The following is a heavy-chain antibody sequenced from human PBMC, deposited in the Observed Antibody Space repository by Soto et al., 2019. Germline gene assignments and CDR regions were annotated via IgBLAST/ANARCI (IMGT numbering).Heavy chain of an antibody. CDR3: ARTYYYDSSGYYYVGANYFDY. J-gene: IGHJ4*02. V-gene: IGHV4-30-2*01. Sequence: SETLSLTCAVSGGSISSGGYSWSWIRQPPGKGLEWIGYIYHSGSTYYNPSLKSRVTISVDRSKNQFSLKLSSVTAADTAVYYCARTYYYDSSGYYYVGANYFDYWGQGTLVTVSS. D-gene: IGHD3-22*01. CDR2: IYHSGST. CDR1: GGSISSGGYS.